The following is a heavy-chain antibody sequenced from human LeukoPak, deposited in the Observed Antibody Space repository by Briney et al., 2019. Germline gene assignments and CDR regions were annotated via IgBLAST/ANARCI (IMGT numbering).Heavy chain of an antibody. CDR2: ISSSSSTI. J-gene: IGHJ4*02. Sequence: GGSLRLSCAASGFTFSSYSMNWVRQAPGKGLEWVSYISSSSSTIYYADSVKGRFTISRDNAKNSLYLQMNSLRAEDTAVYYCAKDGIAVAGYYFDYWGQGTLVTVSS. V-gene: IGHV3-48*01. CDR3: AKDGIAVAGYYFDY. CDR1: GFTFSSYS. D-gene: IGHD6-19*01.